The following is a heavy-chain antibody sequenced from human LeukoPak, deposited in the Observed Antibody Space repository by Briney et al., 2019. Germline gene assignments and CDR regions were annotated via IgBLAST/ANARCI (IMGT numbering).Heavy chain of an antibody. CDR1: GGSISSSNYY. D-gene: IGHD5-24*01. V-gene: IGHV4-39*01. CDR3: ARHPVIWPQYPS. J-gene: IGHJ5*02. Sequence: PSETLSLTCTVSGGSISSSNYYWGWTRQPPGKGLEWIGSIYYSGSTYYNPSLKSRVTISVDTSKNQFSLKLSSVTAADTAVYYCARHPVIWPQYPSWGQGTLVTVSS. CDR2: IYYSGST.